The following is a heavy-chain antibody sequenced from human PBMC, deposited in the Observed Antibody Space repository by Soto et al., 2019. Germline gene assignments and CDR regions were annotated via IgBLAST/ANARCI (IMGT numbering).Heavy chain of an antibody. Sequence: GGSLRLSCAASGFIFSDYSLSWVRQAPGKGLEWVSYISDNSETTHYADPVKGRFTISRDNAKNSLYLQMNSLRAEDTAVYYCARLSFAYGMDVWGQGTTVTVSS. CDR2: ISDNSETT. V-gene: IGHV3-11*03. CDR3: ARLSFAYGMDV. D-gene: IGHD3-16*01. J-gene: IGHJ6*02. CDR1: GFIFSDYS.